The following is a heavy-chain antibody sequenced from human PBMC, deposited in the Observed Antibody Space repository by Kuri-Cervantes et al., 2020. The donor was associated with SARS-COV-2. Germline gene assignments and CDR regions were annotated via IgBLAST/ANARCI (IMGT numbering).Heavy chain of an antibody. CDR1: GYTFTSYD. D-gene: IGHD3-3*01. CDR3: ARGITIFGVVIIGGAFDI. CDR2: IIPILGIA. J-gene: IGHJ3*02. Sequence: SVKVSCKASGYTFTSYDINWVRQATGQGLEWMGWIIPILGIANYAQKFQGRVTITADKSTSTAYMELSSLRSEDTAVYYCARGITIFGVVIIGGAFDIWGQGTMVTVSS. V-gene: IGHV1-69*10.